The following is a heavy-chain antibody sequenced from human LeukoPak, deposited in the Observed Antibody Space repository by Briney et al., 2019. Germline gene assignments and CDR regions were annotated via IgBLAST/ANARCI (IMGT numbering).Heavy chain of an antibody. V-gene: IGHV3-30*02. J-gene: IGHJ4*02. D-gene: IGHD6-19*01. CDR3: ARDKQWLGPSDY. Sequence: GGSLRLSCAASGFTFSSYGMHWVRQAPGKGLEWVAFIRYDGSNKYYADSVKGRFTISRDNSKNTLYLQMNSLRAEDTAVYYCARDKQWLGPSDYWGQGTLVTVSS. CDR2: IRYDGSNK. CDR1: GFTFSSYG.